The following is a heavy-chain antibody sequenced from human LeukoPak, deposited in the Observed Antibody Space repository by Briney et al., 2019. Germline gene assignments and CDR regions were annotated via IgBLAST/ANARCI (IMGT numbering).Heavy chain of an antibody. J-gene: IGHJ4*02. D-gene: IGHD3-9*01. CDR3: ARGKVSDILTGSYYFDY. Sequence: SVKVSCKASGGTFSSYAISWVRQAPGQGLEWMGGIIPIFGTANYAQKFQGRVTITADESTSTAYMELSSLRSEDMAVYYCARGKVSDILTGSYYFDYWGQGTLVTVSS. CDR1: GGTFSSYA. CDR2: IIPIFGTA. V-gene: IGHV1-69*01.